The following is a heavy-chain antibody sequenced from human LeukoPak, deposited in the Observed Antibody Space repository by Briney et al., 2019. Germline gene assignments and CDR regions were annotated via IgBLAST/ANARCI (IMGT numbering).Heavy chain of an antibody. CDR1: GGSFSGYY. CDR2: INHSGNT. Sequence: SETLSLTCAVYGGSFSGYYWSWIRQPPGKGLEWIGEINHSGNTNYNPSLKSRVTISVDTSKNQFSLKLSSVTAADKAVYYCARVKHDSSGYYYTFVGPFDYWGQGTPVTVSS. D-gene: IGHD3-22*01. CDR3: ARVKHDSSGYYYTFVGPFDY. J-gene: IGHJ4*02. V-gene: IGHV4-34*01.